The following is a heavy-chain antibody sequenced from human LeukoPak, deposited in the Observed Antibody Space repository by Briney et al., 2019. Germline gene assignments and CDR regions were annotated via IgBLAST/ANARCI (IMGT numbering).Heavy chain of an antibody. J-gene: IGHJ5*02. Sequence: NAGESLKISCKGSGYSFTSYWIGWVRQMPGKGLEWMGIIYPGDSDTRYSPSFQGQVTISADKSISSAYLQWSSLKASDTAMYYCAGLLSLNWFDPWGQGTLVTVSS. CDR2: IYPGDSDT. D-gene: IGHD2-2*01. CDR1: GYSFTSYW. CDR3: AGLLSLNWFDP. V-gene: IGHV5-51*01.